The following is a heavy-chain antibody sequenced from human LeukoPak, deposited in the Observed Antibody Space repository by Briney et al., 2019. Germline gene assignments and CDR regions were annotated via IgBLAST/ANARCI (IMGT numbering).Heavy chain of an antibody. V-gene: IGHV4-59*01. Sequence: SETLSLTCTVSGGSISSYYWSWIRQPPGKGLEWIGYIYYSGSTNYNPSLKSRVTISVDTSKNQFSLKLSSVTAADTAVYYCAREAIFGVVITTKYFQHWGQGTLVTVSS. D-gene: IGHD3-3*01. CDR1: GGSISSYY. CDR2: IYYSGST. CDR3: AREAIFGVVITTKYFQH. J-gene: IGHJ1*01.